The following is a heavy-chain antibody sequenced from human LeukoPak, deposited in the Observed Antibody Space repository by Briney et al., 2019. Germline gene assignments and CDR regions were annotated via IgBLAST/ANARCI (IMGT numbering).Heavy chain of an antibody. CDR1: GYTFTSYY. J-gene: IGHJ4*02. V-gene: IGHV1-46*01. D-gene: IGHD2-2*01. CDR2: INPSGGST. Sequence: ASVKVSCKASGYTFTSYYMHWVRQAPGQGLEWMGIINPSGGSTSYAQKFQGRVTMTRDTSTSTVYMELSSLRSEDTAVYYCARGDHIVVVPAASFDYWGQGTLVTVSS. CDR3: ARGDHIVVVPAASFDY.